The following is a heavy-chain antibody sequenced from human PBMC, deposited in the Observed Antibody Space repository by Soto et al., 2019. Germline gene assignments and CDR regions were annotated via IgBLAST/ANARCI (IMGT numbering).Heavy chain of an antibody. J-gene: IGHJ4*02. V-gene: IGHV3-23*01. D-gene: IGHD2-2*01. Sequence: GGSLRLSCAASGFTFSSYAMSWVRQAPGKGLEWVSAISGSGGSTYYADSVKGRFTISRDNSKNTLYLQMNSLRAEDTAVYYCAKVWDIVVVPAASPFDYWGQGTLVTVSS. CDR1: GFTFSSYA. CDR2: ISGSGGST. CDR3: AKVWDIVVVPAASPFDY.